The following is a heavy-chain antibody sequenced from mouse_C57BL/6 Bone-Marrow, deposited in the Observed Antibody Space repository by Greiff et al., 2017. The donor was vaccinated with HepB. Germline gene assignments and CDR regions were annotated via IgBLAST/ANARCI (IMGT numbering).Heavy chain of an antibody. V-gene: IGHV5-4*01. Sequence: EVKLVESGGGLVKPGGSLKLSCAASGFTFSSYAMSWVRQTPEKRLEWVATISDGGSYTYYPDNVKGRFTISRDNANNNLYLQMSHLKSEDTAMYYCAREGDYDYDVGWFAYWGQGTLVTVSA. CDR3: AREGDYDYDVGWFAY. CDR1: GFTFSSYA. J-gene: IGHJ3*01. D-gene: IGHD2-4*01. CDR2: ISDGGSYT.